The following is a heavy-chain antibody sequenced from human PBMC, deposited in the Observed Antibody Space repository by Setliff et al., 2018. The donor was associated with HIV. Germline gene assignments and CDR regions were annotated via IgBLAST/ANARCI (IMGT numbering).Heavy chain of an antibody. Sequence: GASVKVSCKASGYTFSDYDVAWVRQAPGQGLEWMGWISGYSGHTSYAQKFQGRVTMTTDTSTSTAYMELRNLRSDDTAVYYCAREALAWYHYDSSGYSTPLYGMDVWGQGTTVTVSS. CDR1: GYTFSDYD. J-gene: IGHJ6*02. D-gene: IGHD3-22*01. CDR3: AREALAWYHYDSSGYSTPLYGMDV. V-gene: IGHV1-18*01. CDR2: ISGYSGHT.